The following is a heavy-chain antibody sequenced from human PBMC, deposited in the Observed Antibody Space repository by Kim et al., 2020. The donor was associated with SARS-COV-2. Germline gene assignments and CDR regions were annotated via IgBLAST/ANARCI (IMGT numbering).Heavy chain of an antibody. J-gene: IGHJ6*02. Sequence: GGSLRLSCAASGFTFSSYGMHWVRQAPGKGLEWVAVISYDGSNKYYADSVKGRFTISRDNSKNTLYLQMNSLRAEDTAVYYCAKGALYYYDSTPYGMDVWGQGTTVTVSS. D-gene: IGHD3-22*01. CDR3: AKGALYYYDSTPYGMDV. V-gene: IGHV3-30*18. CDR1: GFTFSSYG. CDR2: ISYDGSNK.